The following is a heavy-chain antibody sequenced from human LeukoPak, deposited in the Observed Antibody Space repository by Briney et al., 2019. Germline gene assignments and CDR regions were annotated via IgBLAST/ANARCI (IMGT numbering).Heavy chain of an antibody. D-gene: IGHD5-18*01. CDR2: IYYSGST. J-gene: IGHJ4*02. V-gene: IGHV4-39*07. CDR1: GGSISSSGYY. Sequence: SETLSLTCTVSGGSISSSGYYWGWIRQPPGKGLEWIGSIYYSGSTYYNPSLKSRVTMSVDMSKNQFSLKLSSVTAADTAVYYCAKDLYGYNYFDYWGQGTLVTVSS. CDR3: AKDLYGYNYFDY.